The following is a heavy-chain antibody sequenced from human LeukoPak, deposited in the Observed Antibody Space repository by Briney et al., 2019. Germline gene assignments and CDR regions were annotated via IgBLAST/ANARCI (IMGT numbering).Heavy chain of an antibody. J-gene: IGHJ4*02. CDR2: IYPGDSDI. Sequence: GESLKISCKGSGYSFTSYWIGWVRQMAGKGLEWMGIIYPGDSDIRYSPSFEGRGIISSGESVTTAYQLRSGLTASDPAMYYCARGISYGYRRFAYWSQGTLVTVSS. CDR3: ARGISYGYRRFAY. CDR1: GYSFTSYW. D-gene: IGHD5-18*01. V-gene: IGHV5-51*01.